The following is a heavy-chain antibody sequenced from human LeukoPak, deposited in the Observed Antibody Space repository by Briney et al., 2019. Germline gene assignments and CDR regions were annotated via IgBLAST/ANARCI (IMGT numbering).Heavy chain of an antibody. J-gene: IGHJ6*02. CDR3: ARVLWVQNYYYGMDV. CDR2: IKLDGEK. V-gene: IGHV3-7*04. D-gene: IGHD3-16*01. CDR1: GFTFSSSW. Sequence: GGSLRLSCAVSGFTFSSSWINWVRQAPGRGLEWVASIKLDGEKYYVDSVKGRFTISRDNAKNSLYLQMNSLRAEDTAVYYCARVLWVQNYYYGMDVWGQGTTVTVSS.